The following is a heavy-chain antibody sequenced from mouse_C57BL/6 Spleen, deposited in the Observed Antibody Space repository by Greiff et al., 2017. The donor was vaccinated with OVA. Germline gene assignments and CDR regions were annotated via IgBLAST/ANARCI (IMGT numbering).Heavy chain of an antibody. J-gene: IGHJ4*01. V-gene: IGHV5-17*01. CDR2: ISIGSSTI. D-gene: IGHD1-1*01. Sequence: EVQRVASGGGSVKPGGSLKLSCAASGFTLSDYGMHWVRQAPEKGLEWVAYISIGSSTIYYADTVKGRFTISRDNAKNTLFLQMTSLRSEATAMYYCAVITTVVEDNAMDYWGQGTSVTVSS. CDR1: GFTLSDYG. CDR3: AVITTVVEDNAMDY.